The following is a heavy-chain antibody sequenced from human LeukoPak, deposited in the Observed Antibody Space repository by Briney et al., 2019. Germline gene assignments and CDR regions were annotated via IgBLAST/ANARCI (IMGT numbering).Heavy chain of an antibody. CDR3: ASRYSMH. CDR1: GGSFSGYY. J-gene: IGHJ4*02. V-gene: IGHV4-34*01. CDR2: INHSGST. D-gene: IGHD2/OR15-2a*01. Sequence: SETLSLTCAVYGGSFSGYYWSWIRQPPGKGLEWIGEINHSGSTNYNPSLKSRVTISVDTSKNQFSLKLSSVTAADTAVYYCASRYSMHWGQGTLVTVSS.